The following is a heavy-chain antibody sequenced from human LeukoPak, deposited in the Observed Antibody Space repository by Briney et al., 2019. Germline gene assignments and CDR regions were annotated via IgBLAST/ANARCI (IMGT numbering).Heavy chain of an antibody. CDR1: GFTFSSYA. V-gene: IGHV3-30-3*01. D-gene: IGHD3-16*02. CDR3: AYYVWGSYRPFDY. J-gene: IGHJ4*02. CDR2: ISYDGSNK. Sequence: PGGSLRLSCAASGFTFSSYAMHWVRQAPGKGLEWVAVISYDGSNKYYADSVKGRFTVSRDNSKNTLYLQMNSLRAEDTAVYYCAYYVWGSYRPFDYWGQGTLVTVSS.